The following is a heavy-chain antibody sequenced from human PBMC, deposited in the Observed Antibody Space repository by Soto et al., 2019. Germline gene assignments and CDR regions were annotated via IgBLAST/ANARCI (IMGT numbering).Heavy chain of an antibody. Sequence: GSLRLSCAASGFTFSSYSMNWVRQAPGKGLEWVSSISSSSSYIYYADSVKGRFTISRDNAKNSLYLQMNSLRAEDTAVYYCASDIVLVPAAPYYYYGMDVWGQGTTVTVSS. V-gene: IGHV3-21*01. J-gene: IGHJ6*02. CDR3: ASDIVLVPAAPYYYYGMDV. CDR2: ISSSSSYI. CDR1: GFTFSSYS. D-gene: IGHD2-2*01.